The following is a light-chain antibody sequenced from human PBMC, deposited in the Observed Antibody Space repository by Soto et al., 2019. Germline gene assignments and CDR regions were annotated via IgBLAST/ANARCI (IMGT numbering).Light chain of an antibody. Sequence: QSALTQPRSVSGSPGQSVTISCTGTSSDVGGYNYVSWYQQHPGKAPKLMIYDVSKRPSGVPDRFSGSKSGNTASLTSSGLQAEDESDYYCCSYAGSYTWVFGGGTKVPVL. J-gene: IGLJ3*02. CDR2: DVS. CDR3: CSYAGSYTWV. CDR1: SSDVGGYNY. V-gene: IGLV2-11*01.